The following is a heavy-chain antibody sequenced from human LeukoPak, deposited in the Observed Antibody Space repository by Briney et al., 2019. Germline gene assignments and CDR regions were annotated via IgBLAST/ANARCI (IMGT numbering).Heavy chain of an antibody. CDR1: GGSISSTSYY. V-gene: IGHV4-39*07. CDR3: ARTGNYYDSSGYWGWIDY. CDR2: IYYSGST. D-gene: IGHD3-22*01. Sequence: PSETLSLTCTVSGGSISSTSYYWGWIRQPPGKGLEWIGSIYYSGSTYYNPSLKSRVTISIDMSMNQFSLKPSSVTAADTAVYYCARTGNYYDSSGYWGWIDYWGQGTLVTVSS. J-gene: IGHJ4*02.